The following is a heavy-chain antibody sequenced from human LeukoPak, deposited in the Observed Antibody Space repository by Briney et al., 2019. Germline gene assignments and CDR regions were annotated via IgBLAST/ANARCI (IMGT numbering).Heavy chain of an antibody. Sequence: SETLSLTCAVSGGSIGSGGYSWSWIRQPPGKGLEWIGYIYHSGSTYYNPSLKSRVTISVDRSKNQFSLKLSSVTAADTAVYYCARAWDYREFDYWGQGTLVTVSS. J-gene: IGHJ4*02. CDR2: IYHSGST. V-gene: IGHV4-30-2*01. D-gene: IGHD3-10*01. CDR1: GGSIGSGGYS. CDR3: ARAWDYREFDY.